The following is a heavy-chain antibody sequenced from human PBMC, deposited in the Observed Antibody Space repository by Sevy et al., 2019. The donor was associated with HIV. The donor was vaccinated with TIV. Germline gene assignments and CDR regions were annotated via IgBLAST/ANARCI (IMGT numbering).Heavy chain of an antibody. CDR3: ASPEEPCGGGSCNDFDF. V-gene: IGHV1-2*02. CDR2: IKHNGGDT. CDR1: GHTFTAYY. Sequence: ASVNVSCKASGHTFTAYYVHWVRQAPGQGLEWMGWIKHNGGDTNYAQKFQARITLTSDTSITTTYMELTIPTSDDTVIYYCASPEEPCGGGSCNDFDFWGQGTLVTVSS. D-gene: IGHD2-15*01. J-gene: IGHJ4*02.